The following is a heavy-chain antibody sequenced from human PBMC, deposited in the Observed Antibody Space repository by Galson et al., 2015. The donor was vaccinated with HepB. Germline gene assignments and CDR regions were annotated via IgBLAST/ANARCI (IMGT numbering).Heavy chain of an antibody. CDR1: GFSLSTSGMC. CDR3: ARIQVWLGFGELGREPTGFDP. V-gene: IGHV2-70*11. J-gene: IGHJ5*02. Sequence: PALVKPTQTLTLTCTFSGFSLSTSGMCVSWIRQPPGKALEWLARIDWDDDKYYSTSLKTRLTISKDTSKNQVVLTMTNMDPVDAATYYCARIQVWLGFGELGREPTGFDPWGQGTLVTVSS. D-gene: IGHD3-10*01. CDR2: IDWDDDK.